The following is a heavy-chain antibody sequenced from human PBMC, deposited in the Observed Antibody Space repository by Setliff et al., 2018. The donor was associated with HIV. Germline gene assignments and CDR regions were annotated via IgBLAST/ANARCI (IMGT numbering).Heavy chain of an antibody. D-gene: IGHD3-3*01. Sequence: NPSETLSLTCAVYGGSISGYCWSWIRQPPGKGLGLIGESNHSGSTNYNPTLKSRVTISVDTSKNQFSLKLSFVTAADTDVYYCARVDCYDFWSGYYTPHAFDIWGQGTMVTVSS. V-gene: IGHV4-34*01. CDR3: ARVDCYDFWSGYYTPHAFDI. CDR2: SNHSGST. J-gene: IGHJ3*02. CDR1: GGSISGYC.